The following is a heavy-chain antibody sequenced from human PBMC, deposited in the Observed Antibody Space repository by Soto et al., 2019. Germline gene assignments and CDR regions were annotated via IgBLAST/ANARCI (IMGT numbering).Heavy chain of an antibody. D-gene: IGHD3-3*01. CDR1: GGSVRSGSYY. CDR2: TYYSGST. CDR3: ARVSRAGVVIVRANWFDP. Sequence: PSETLSLTCTVSGGSVRSGSYYWSWNRQPPGKGLEWIGYTYYSGSTNYNPSLKSRVTISVDTSKNQFSLKLSSVTAADTAGYYCARVSRAGVVIVRANWFDPWGQGTLVTVSS. V-gene: IGHV4-61*01. J-gene: IGHJ5*02.